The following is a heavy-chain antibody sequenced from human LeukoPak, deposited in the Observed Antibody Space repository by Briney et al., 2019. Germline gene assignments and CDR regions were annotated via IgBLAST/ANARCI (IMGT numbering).Heavy chain of an antibody. Sequence: SETLSLTCAVYGGSFSGYYWSWIRQPAGKGLEWIGRIYTSGSTNYNPSLKSRVTMSVDTSKNQFSLKLSSVTAADTAVYYCAGDSSGWSVFYYWGQGTLVTVSS. CDR1: GGSFSGYY. J-gene: IGHJ4*02. CDR2: IYTSGST. V-gene: IGHV4-59*10. D-gene: IGHD6-19*01. CDR3: AGDSSGWSVFYY.